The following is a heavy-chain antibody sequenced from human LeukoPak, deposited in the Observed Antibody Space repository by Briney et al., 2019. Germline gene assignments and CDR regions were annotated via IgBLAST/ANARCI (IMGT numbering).Heavy chain of an antibody. V-gene: IGHV3-21*01. Sequence: PGGSLRLSCAASGFTFSSYSMNWVRQAPGKGLEWVSSISSSSSYIYYADSVKGRFTISRDNAKNSLYLQMNSLRAEDTAVYYCARVKEMATIAIGYWGQGTLVTVSS. D-gene: IGHD5-24*01. J-gene: IGHJ4*02. CDR1: GFTFSSYS. CDR2: ISSSSSYI. CDR3: ARVKEMATIAIGY.